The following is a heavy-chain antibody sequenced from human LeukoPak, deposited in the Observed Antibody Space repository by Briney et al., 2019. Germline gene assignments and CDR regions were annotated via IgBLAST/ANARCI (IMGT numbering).Heavy chain of an antibody. CDR1: GFAFNTYA. V-gene: IGHV3-23*01. Sequence: GGSLRLSCAASGFAFNTYAMSWVRQAPGKGLEWVSTISFSVANTYSADPVKGRFTISRGNSKNTLYLQMNSLRGDDTAVYYCAKDFGASGYSSFGSWGQGTLVTVSS. D-gene: IGHD5-18*01. J-gene: IGHJ5*01. CDR3: AKDFGASGYSSFGS. CDR2: ISFSVANT.